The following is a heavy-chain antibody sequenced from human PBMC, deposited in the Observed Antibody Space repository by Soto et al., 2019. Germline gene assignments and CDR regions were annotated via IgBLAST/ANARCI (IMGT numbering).Heavy chain of an antibody. V-gene: IGHV4-31*03. J-gene: IGHJ6*02. CDR3: ARGSSIAGLYYGMDV. Sequence: SETLSLTCTVSGGSISSGGYYWSWIRQHPGKGLEWIGYIYYSGSTYYNPSLKSRVTISLDTSKNQFSPKLSSVTAADTAVYYCARGSSIAGLYYGMDVWGQGTTVTVSS. CDR2: IYYSGST. D-gene: IGHD6-6*01. CDR1: GGSISSGGYY.